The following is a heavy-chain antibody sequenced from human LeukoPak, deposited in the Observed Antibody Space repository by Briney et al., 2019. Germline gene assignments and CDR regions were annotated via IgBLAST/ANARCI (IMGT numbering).Heavy chain of an antibody. CDR1: GFTFINAW. Sequence: GGSLRLSCAASGFTFINAWMSWVRQAPGKGLEWVGRIKSKTDGGTTDYAAPVKGRFTISRHDSKNTLYLQMNSLKTDDTAVYYCTTEPLTTVTTADLYYFDYWGQGTLVTVPS. J-gene: IGHJ4*02. CDR3: TTEPLTTVTTADLYYFDY. D-gene: IGHD4-17*01. CDR2: IKSKTDGGTT. V-gene: IGHV3-15*01.